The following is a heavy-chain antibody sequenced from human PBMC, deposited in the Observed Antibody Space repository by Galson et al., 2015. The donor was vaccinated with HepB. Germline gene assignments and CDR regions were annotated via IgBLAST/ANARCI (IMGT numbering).Heavy chain of an antibody. Sequence: VTVSCKVPGYMFTNFAIPWVRQAPGQRLEWIGWINAGNGNTKYSQKFQGRVTITRDTSASTAYMELSSLRSEDTAVYYCARSDSSGLNAFDIWGQGTKVTVSS. J-gene: IGHJ3*02. CDR2: INAGNGNT. CDR3: ARSDSSGLNAFDI. CDR1: GYMFTNFA. V-gene: IGHV1-3*01. D-gene: IGHD3-22*01.